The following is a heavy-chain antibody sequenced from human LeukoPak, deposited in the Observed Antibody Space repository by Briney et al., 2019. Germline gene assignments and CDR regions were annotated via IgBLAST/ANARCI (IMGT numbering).Heavy chain of an antibody. D-gene: IGHD6-19*01. J-gene: IGHJ4*02. CDR3: ARVILSISSVWHFDY. Sequence: SETLSLTCAVYGGSFSGYYWSWIRQPPGKGLEWIGEINHSGSTNYNPSLKSRVTISVDTSKNQFSLKLSSVTAADTAVYYCARVILSISSVWHFDYWGQGTLVTVSS. V-gene: IGHV4-34*01. CDR2: INHSGST. CDR1: GGSFSGYY.